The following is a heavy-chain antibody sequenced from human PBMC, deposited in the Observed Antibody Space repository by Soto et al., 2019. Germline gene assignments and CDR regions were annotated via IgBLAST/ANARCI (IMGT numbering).Heavy chain of an antibody. J-gene: IGHJ4*02. D-gene: IGHD2-15*01. V-gene: IGHV3-11*06. Sequence: GSLRLSCAASGLTFSDYYMSWIRQAPGKGLEWVSYISSSSSYTNYADSVKGRFTISRDNAKNSLYLQMNSLRAEDTAVYYCAAHCSGGSCYSFDYWGQGTLVTVSS. CDR2: ISSSSSYT. CDR3: AAHCSGGSCYSFDY. CDR1: GLTFSDYY.